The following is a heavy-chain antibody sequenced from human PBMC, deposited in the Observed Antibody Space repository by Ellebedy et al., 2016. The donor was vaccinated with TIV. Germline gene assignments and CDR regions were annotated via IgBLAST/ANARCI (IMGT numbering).Heavy chain of an antibody. V-gene: IGHV3-66*01. CDR1: GFIVSNYF. J-gene: IGHJ5*02. Sequence: GESLKISCAASGFIVSNYFMSWVRQAPGKGLEWVSIIYKDGGTNYTESVEGRFTVSSDNSMNTLYLQMNSLRAEDSAVYYCERDPGGGGSFGDNWYDPWGQGTLVTVSS. D-gene: IGHD1-1*01. CDR3: ERDPGGGGSFGDNWYDP. CDR2: IYKDGGT.